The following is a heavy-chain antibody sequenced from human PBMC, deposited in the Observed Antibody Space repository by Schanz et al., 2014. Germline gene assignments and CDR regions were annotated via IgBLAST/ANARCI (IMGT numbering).Heavy chain of an antibody. CDR3: AKARRKSNCSGGRCFHYSYYGMDV. Sequence: EVQLVESGGGLVQPGGSLRLSCEASGFTFITYTMNWVRQAPGKGLEWVSALSGSGGSTYYADSVKGRFTISRDNSKNTLYLQMNSLRAGDTAVYYCAKARRKSNCSGGRCFHYSYYGMDVWGQGTTVTVSS. D-gene: IGHD2-15*01. J-gene: IGHJ6*02. CDR1: GFTFITYT. CDR2: LSGSGGST. V-gene: IGHV3-23*04.